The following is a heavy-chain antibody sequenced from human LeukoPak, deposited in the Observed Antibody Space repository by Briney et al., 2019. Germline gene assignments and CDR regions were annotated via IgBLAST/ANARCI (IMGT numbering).Heavy chain of an antibody. CDR2: ISVIGGST. J-gene: IGHJ3*02. CDR3: AKAYYDFWRSAFDI. V-gene: IGHV3-23*01. D-gene: IGHD3-3*01. CDR1: GFTFSNYA. Sequence: GGSLRLSCAASGFTFSNYAMSWVRQAPGKGLEWVSGISVIGGSTYYTDSVKGRFTISRDDSKSMLFLQMNSLRAEDTAIYYCAKAYYDFWRSAFDIWGQGTMVTVSS.